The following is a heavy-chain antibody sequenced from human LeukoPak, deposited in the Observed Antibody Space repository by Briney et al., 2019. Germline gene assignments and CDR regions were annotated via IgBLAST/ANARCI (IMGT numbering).Heavy chain of an antibody. V-gene: IGHV1-69*04. Sequence: SVKVSCKASGGTFSSYAISWVRQAPGQGLEWMGRIIPILGIANYAQKCQGRVTITADKSTSTAYMELSSLRSEDTAVYYCASSFGDYDSSGISFTYWGQGTLVTVSS. CDR2: IIPILGIA. D-gene: IGHD3-22*01. CDR3: ASSFGDYDSSGISFTY. CDR1: GGTFSSYA. J-gene: IGHJ4*02.